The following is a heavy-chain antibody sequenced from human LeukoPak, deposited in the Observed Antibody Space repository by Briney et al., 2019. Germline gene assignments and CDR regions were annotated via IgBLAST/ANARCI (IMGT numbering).Heavy chain of an antibody. CDR1: GFSFSDFG. V-gene: IGHV3-30*18. CDR3: AKGRGVYYYYMDV. J-gene: IGHJ6*03. CDR2: MSFDGSNK. Sequence: PGGSLRLSCAASGFSFSDFGTHWVRQAPGKGLEWVAAMSFDGSNKYYADSVKGRFTIFRDNSKNTLYLQMNSLRAEDTAVYYCAKGRGVYYYYMDVWGKGTTVTISS.